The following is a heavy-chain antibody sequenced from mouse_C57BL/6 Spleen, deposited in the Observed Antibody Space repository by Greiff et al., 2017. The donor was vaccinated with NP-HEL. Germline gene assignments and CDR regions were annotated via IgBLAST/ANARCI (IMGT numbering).Heavy chain of an antibody. CDR1: GYTFTGYW. V-gene: IGHV1-9*01. D-gene: IGHD1-1*01. Sequence: VKVVESGAELMKPGASVKLSCKATGYTFTGYWIEWVKQRPGHGLEWIGEILPGSGSTNYNEKFKGKATFTADTSSNTAYMQPSSLTTEDSAIYYCARLGRHYYYGTGFAYWGQGTLVTVSA. J-gene: IGHJ3*01. CDR2: ILPGSGST. CDR3: ARLGRHYYYGTGFAY.